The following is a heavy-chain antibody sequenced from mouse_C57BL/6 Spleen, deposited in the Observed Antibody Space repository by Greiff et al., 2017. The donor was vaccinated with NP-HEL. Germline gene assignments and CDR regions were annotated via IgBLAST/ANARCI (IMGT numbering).Heavy chain of an antibody. V-gene: IGHV1-80*01. CDR2: IYPGDGDT. CDR1: GYAFSSYW. D-gene: IGHD1-1*01. Sequence: VQLQQSGAELVKPGASVKISCKASGYAFSSYWMNWVKQRPGKGLEWIGQIYPGDGDTNYNGKFKGKATLTADKSSSTAYMQLSSLTSEDSAVYFCARWITTVVATDYAMDYWGQGTSVTVSS. CDR3: ARWITTVVATDYAMDY. J-gene: IGHJ4*01.